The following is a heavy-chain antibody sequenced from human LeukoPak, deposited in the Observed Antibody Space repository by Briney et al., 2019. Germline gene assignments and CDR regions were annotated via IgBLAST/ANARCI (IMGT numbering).Heavy chain of an antibody. CDR3: ARDHRGVRDYFDH. D-gene: IGHD3-10*01. Sequence: GALRLSCAASGFTFSSYAMHWVRQAPGKGLEWVAVISYDGSNKYYADSVKGRFTISRDNSKNTLYLQMNSLRAEDTAVYYCARDHRGVRDYFDHWGQGTLVTVSS. J-gene: IGHJ4*02. CDR2: ISYDGSNK. V-gene: IGHV3-30-3*01. CDR1: GFTFSSYA.